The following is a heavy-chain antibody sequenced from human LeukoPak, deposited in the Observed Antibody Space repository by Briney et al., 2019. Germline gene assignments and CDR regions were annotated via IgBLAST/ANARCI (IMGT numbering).Heavy chain of an antibody. Sequence: SETLSLTCAVSGGSISSGGYSWSWIRQPPGKGLEWIGYIYHSGSTYYNPSLKSRVTISVDRSKNQFSLKLSSVTAADMAVYYCARGRNYDILTGYRPYNWFDPWGQGTLVTVSS. CDR3: ARGRNYDILTGYRPYNWFDP. D-gene: IGHD3-9*01. J-gene: IGHJ5*02. V-gene: IGHV4-30-2*01. CDR2: IYHSGST. CDR1: GGSISSGGYS.